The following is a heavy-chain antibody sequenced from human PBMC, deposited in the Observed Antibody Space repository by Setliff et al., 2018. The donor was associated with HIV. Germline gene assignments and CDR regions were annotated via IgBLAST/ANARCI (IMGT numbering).Heavy chain of an antibody. Sequence: SETLSLTCIVSGGSIGSHYWSWIRQPPGKGLEWIGEINHRGSTTYNPSLKSRVIISVDTSKNQFSLKLSSVTAADTAVYYCARGARALGGDAFDIWGQGTMVTVSS. J-gene: IGHJ3*02. CDR3: ARGARALGGDAFDI. D-gene: IGHD1-26*01. CDR1: GGSIGSHY. V-gene: IGHV4-34*01. CDR2: INHRGST.